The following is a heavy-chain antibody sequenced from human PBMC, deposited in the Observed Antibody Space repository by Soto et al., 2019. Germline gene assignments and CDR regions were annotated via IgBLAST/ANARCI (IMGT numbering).Heavy chain of an antibody. CDR1: GFTFSSYG. CDR3: AKSRHIVVVTASWFDP. D-gene: IGHD2-21*02. Sequence: GGSLRLSCAASGFTFSSYGMHWVRQAPGKGLEWVAVISYDGSNKYYADSVKGRFTISRDNSKNTLYLQMNSLRAEDTAVYYCAKSRHIVVVTASWFDPWGEGTLGTVSS. V-gene: IGHV3-30*18. J-gene: IGHJ5*02. CDR2: ISYDGSNK.